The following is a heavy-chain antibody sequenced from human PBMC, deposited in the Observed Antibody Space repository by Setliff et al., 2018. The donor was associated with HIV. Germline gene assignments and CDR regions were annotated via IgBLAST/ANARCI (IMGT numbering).Heavy chain of an antibody. CDR1: GYTFTSYG. Sequence: GASVKVSCKASGYTFTSYGIRWVRQAPGQGLEWMGGIIPMSGVPKYAQKFQGRVTITADKSTSTAYMELSSLRSEDTAVYYCSRRPEMAALNYFYYYMDVWGKGTTVTVSS. CDR3: SRRPEMAALNYFYYYMDV. J-gene: IGHJ6*03. D-gene: IGHD6-19*01. CDR2: IIPMSGVP. V-gene: IGHV1-69*10.